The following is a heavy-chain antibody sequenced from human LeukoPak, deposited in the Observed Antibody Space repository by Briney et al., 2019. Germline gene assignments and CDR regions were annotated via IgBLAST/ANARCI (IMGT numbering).Heavy chain of an antibody. D-gene: IGHD6-25*01. CDR2: INSDGSST. V-gene: IGHV3-74*01. J-gene: IGHJ4*02. CDR3: ARLQPDGSKRLDY. CDR1: GFTFSSYW. Sequence: GGSLRLSCAASGFTFSSYWMHWVRQAPGKGLVWVSRINSDGSSTSYADSVKGRFTISRDNAKNTLYLQMNSLRAEDTAVYYCARLQPDGSKRLDYWGQGTLVTVSS.